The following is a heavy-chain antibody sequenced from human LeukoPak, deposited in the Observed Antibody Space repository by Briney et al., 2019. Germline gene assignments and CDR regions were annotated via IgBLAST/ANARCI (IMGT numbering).Heavy chain of an antibody. V-gene: IGHV4-59*01. CDR2: IYYSGST. CDR1: GVSISSSY. Sequence: PSETLSLTCTVSGVSISSSYWTWTRQPPGKGLEWIGYIYYSGSTNYNPSLKSRVTISVDTSNNQFSLNLSSVTAADTAVYYCASAIAEDFYYYYMDVWGKGTTVTVSS. D-gene: IGHD1-14*01. CDR3: ASAIAEDFYYYYMDV. J-gene: IGHJ6*03.